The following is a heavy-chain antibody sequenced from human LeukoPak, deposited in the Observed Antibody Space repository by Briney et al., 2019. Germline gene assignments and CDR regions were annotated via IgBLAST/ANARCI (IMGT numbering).Heavy chain of an antibody. J-gene: IGHJ4*02. CDR3: AKALLSVAGCFDY. CDR2: ISGSGGSK. Sequence: GSLLLSCASAGFTFSSDAMSWGRQAAGEGLEWVSAISGSGGSKYYADSGKGRFTISRDNSKNTLYMQMNSLRAEDTAVYYCAKALLSVAGCFDYWGQGTLVTVSS. D-gene: IGHD6-19*01. V-gene: IGHV3-23*01. CDR1: GFTFSSDA.